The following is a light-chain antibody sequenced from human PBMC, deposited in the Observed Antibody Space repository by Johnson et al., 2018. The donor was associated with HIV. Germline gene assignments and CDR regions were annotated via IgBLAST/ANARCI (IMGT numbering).Light chain of an antibody. CDR2: DNY. V-gene: IGLV1-51*01. CDR1: SSNIGNNY. CDR3: GSWDSSLSAYV. J-gene: IGLJ1*01. Sequence: QAVLTQPPSVSAAPGQKVTISCSGSSSNIGNNYVSWYQQLPGTAPKLLIYDNYRRPSGIPDRFSGSKSGTSGTLGITGLQTGDEADYYCGSWDSSLSAYVFGTGTKVTVL.